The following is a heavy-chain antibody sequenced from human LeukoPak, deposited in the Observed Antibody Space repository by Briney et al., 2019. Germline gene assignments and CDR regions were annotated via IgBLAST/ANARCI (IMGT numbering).Heavy chain of an antibody. CDR1: GFTFSSYP. CDR3: ARDAPSSGWYPGSLL. J-gene: IGHJ4*02. CDR2: ISYDGSNK. Sequence: GGSLRLSCAASGFTFSSYPMHWVRQAPGKGLEWVAIISYDGSNKYYADSVKGRFTISRDNAKNSLYLQMNSLRDEDTAVYYCARDAPSSGWYPGSLLWGQGTLVTVSS. D-gene: IGHD6-19*01. V-gene: IGHV3-30-3*01.